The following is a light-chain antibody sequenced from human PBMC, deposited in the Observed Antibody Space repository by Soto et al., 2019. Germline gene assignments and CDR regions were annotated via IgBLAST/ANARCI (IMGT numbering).Light chain of an antibody. CDR3: QQYGSSPIT. J-gene: IGKJ5*01. CDR2: GAS. CDR1: QGVSSSH. V-gene: IGKV3-20*01. Sequence: EIVLTQSPGTLSLSTGERATLSCRASQGVSSSHLAWYQQKPGQATRLLIYGASSRATGIPDRFSGSGSGTDFTLTISRLEPEDFAVYYCQQYGSSPITFGQGTRLEIK.